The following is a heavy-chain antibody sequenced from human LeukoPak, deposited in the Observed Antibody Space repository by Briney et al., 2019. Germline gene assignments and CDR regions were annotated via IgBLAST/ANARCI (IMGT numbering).Heavy chain of an antibody. CDR3: ARDWRYCSGGSCSYYFDY. CDR2: FYTSGST. D-gene: IGHD2-15*01. V-gene: IGHV4-4*07. CDR1: GVSFSSYY. J-gene: IGHJ4*02. Sequence: SEPLSLTCTVSGVSFSSYYWSWIGQHAGKGLEGIGRFYTSGSTNNNPSLNSRVTISVATSKNDLSLNLGSVTVAGTPLYCCARDWRYCSGGSCSYYFDYWGQGALVTVSS.